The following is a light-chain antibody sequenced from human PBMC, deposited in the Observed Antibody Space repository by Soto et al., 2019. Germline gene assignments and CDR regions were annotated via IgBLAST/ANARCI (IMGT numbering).Light chain of an antibody. CDR2: GAS. CDR3: QQYSNWPWT. V-gene: IGKV3-15*01. CDR1: QSVGGN. Sequence: EIVMTQSPATLSVSPGERATLSCRASQSVGGNLAWYQQQPGQAPRLLIYGASIRATGIPARFSGSESGTEFTLTISSLQSEDFAVYYCQQYSNWPWTFGQGTKVDIK. J-gene: IGKJ1*01.